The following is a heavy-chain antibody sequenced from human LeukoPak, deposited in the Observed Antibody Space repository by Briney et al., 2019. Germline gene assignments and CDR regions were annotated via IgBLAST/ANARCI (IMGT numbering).Heavy chain of an antibody. CDR3: AILPAAVSYYYYGMDV. V-gene: IGHV4-39*01. CDR2: IYYSGST. Sequence: PSETLSLTCTVSGGSISSSSYYWGWIRQPPGKGLEWIGSIYYSGSTYYNPSLKSRVTISVDTSKNQFSLKLSSVTAADTAVYYCAILPAAVSYYYYGMDVWGQGTTVTVSS. D-gene: IGHD2-2*01. J-gene: IGHJ6*02. CDR1: GGSISSSSYY.